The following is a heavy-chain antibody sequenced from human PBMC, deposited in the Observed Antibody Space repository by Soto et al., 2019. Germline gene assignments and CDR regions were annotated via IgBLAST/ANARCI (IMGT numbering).Heavy chain of an antibody. CDR3: ARDALSPTGGCYS. CDR2: ISYDGNKQ. J-gene: IGHJ4*02. V-gene: IGHV3-30-3*01. CDR1: GFIFRNYA. D-gene: IGHD2-8*01. Sequence: QEELVESGGGVVQPGKSLRLSCVGSGFIFRNYAMHWVRQAPGKGLEWVAVISYDGNKQFYADSVKGRFTISRDSSKHTLYLQMNSLKNDVTAVYYCARDALSPTGGCYSWGQGTLVTVSS.